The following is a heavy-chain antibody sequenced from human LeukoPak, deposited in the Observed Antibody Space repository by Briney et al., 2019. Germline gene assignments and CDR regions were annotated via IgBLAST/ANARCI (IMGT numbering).Heavy chain of an antibody. V-gene: IGHV3-7*01. Sequence: PGGSLRLSCAASVFTFSSYWMTWVSQAPGKGLEWVANIKHNGDELNYVDSVEDRFTISRDNAKNSLYLHMTGLRAEDTAVYYCARELRTFDSWGQGTLVTVSS. J-gene: IGHJ4*02. CDR3: ARELRTFDS. CDR1: VFTFSSYW. CDR2: IKHNGDEL. D-gene: IGHD3-16*01.